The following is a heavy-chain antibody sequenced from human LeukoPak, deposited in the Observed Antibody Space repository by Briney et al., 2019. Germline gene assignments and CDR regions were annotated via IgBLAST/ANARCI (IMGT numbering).Heavy chain of an antibody. CDR2: IKQDGSEK. V-gene: IGHV3-7*01. D-gene: IGHD2-15*01. J-gene: IGHJ4*02. Sequence: GESLKISCAASGFTFNTYWMTWVRQAPGKGLEWVANIKQDGSEKYYVDSVKGRFTISRDNAKNSLHLQMDSLRAEDTAVYYCARELTTQTKASCSGGNCLGYFDYCGQGTLVTVSS. CDR3: ARELTTQTKASCSGGNCLGYFDY. CDR1: GFTFNTYW.